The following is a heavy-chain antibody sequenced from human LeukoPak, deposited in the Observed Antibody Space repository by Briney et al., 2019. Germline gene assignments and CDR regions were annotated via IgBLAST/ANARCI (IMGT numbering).Heavy chain of an antibody. CDR2: ISGSGGST. CDR1: GFTFSSYA. J-gene: IGHJ5*02. CDR3: AKDWGYCSGGRCYSGWFDP. D-gene: IGHD2-15*01. Sequence: GGSLRLSCAASGFTFSSYAMSWVRQAPGKGLEWGSGISGSGGSTYYADSVKGRFTISRDSSKNSLYLQMNSLRAEDTAVYYCAKDWGYCSGGRCYSGWFDPWGQGTLVTVSS. V-gene: IGHV3-23*01.